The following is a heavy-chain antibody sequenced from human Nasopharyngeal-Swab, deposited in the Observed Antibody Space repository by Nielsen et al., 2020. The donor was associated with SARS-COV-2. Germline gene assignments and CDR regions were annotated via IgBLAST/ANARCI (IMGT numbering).Heavy chain of an antibody. CDR2: ISNDGSDK. D-gene: IGHD3-22*01. CDR1: GFTFNSYA. V-gene: IGHV3-30*04. J-gene: IGHJ6*02. CDR3: ARGGNYYDSSGYVYYYYGMDV. Sequence: GESLKISCVASGFTFNSYAMHWVRQAPGKGLEWVAVISNDGSDKYYADSVKGRFTISRDNSQNTLYLQMNSLRAEDTAVYYCARGGNYYDSSGYVYYYYGMDVWGQGTTVTVSS.